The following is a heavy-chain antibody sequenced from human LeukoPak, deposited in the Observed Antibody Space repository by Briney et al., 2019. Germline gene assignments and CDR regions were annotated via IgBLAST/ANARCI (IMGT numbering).Heavy chain of an antibody. CDR2: IYNSGNT. CDR3: AREIAVAGTAFDI. D-gene: IGHD6-19*01. Sequence: SETLSLTCTVSGGSISIYYWSWIRQPPGKGLEWIGYIYNSGNTNYSPSLKSRVTISVDTSKNQFSLKLSSVTAADTAVYYCAREIAVAGTAFDIWGQGTMVTVSS. CDR1: GGSISIYY. J-gene: IGHJ3*02. V-gene: IGHV4-59*01.